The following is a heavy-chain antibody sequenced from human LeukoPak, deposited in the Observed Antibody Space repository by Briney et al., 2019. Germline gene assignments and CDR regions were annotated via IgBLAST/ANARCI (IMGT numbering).Heavy chain of an antibody. J-gene: IGHJ4*02. CDR1: GGTFSSYA. D-gene: IGHD2-2*01. V-gene: IGHV1-69*13. Sequence: ASVKVSCKASGGTFSSYAISWVRQAPGQGLEWMGGIIPIFGTANYAQKFQGRVTITADESTSTAYMELSSLRSEDTAVYYCARDRGQLLNYFDYWGQGTLVTVSS. CDR3: ARDRGQLLNYFDY. CDR2: IIPIFGTA.